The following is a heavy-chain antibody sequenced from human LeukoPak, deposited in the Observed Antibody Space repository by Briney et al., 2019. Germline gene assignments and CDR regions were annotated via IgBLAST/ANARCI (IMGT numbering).Heavy chain of an antibody. CDR3: ASYPRYNNAPPFDY. D-gene: IGHD1-14*01. CDR1: GFTFSSYA. V-gene: IGHV3-23*01. CDR2: ISGSGGST. Sequence: GGSLRLSCAASGFTFSSYAMSWVRQAPGKGLEWVSAISGSGGSTYYADSVKGRFTISRDNSKNTPYLQMNSLRAEDTAVYYCASYPRYNNAPPFDYWGQGTLVTVSS. J-gene: IGHJ4*02.